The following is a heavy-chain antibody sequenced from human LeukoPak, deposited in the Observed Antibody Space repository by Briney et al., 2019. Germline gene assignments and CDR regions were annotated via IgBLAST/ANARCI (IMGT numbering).Heavy chain of an antibody. J-gene: IGHJ4*02. CDR3: AREYSSYYFDY. V-gene: IGHV3-48*01. D-gene: IGHD6-6*01. CDR1: GFTFSTYS. Sequence: PGGSLRLSCAASGFTFSTYSMNWVRQAPGKGLEWVSYISTGSSTMYYADSVKGRFTISRDNAKNSLYLQMNSLRAEDTAVYYCAREYSSYYFDYWGQGTLVTVSS. CDR2: ISTGSSTM.